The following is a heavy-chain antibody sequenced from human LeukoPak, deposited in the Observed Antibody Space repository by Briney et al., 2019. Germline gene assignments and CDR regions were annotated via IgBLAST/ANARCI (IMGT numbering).Heavy chain of an antibody. D-gene: IGHD1-26*01. CDR1: GGSISSGGCC. Sequence: SQTLSLTCAVSGGSISSGGCCWSWNRQPPGKGLEWIGYIYHSGSTYYHPPLKSRATISVDRSKHQFSLKLSSVTAADTAVYYCARAAYSGNYSMDYWGQGTLVTVSS. CDR2: IYHSGST. V-gene: IGHV4-30-2*01. J-gene: IGHJ4*02. CDR3: ARAAYSGNYSMDY.